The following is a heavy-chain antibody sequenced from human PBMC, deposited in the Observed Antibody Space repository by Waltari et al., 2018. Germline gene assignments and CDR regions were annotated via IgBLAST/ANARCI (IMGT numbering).Heavy chain of an antibody. CDR3: PRDYSGYRAFDY. CDR2: INGNSVST. D-gene: IGHD6-13*01. Sequence: QVQLQESGPGLVKPSETLSLTCVVSGGSFSSYWWSWIRQPPGKGLEWIGEINGNSVSTHYNPSLKHRCTIAKGASKTQFSLRLTSGTAADTAVYYCPRDYSGYRAFDYWGQGILVTVSS. V-gene: IGHV4-59*12. J-gene: IGHJ4*02. CDR1: GGSFSSYW.